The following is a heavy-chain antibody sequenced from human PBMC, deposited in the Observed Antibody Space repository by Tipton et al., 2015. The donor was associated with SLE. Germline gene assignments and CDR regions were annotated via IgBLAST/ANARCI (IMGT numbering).Heavy chain of an antibody. D-gene: IGHD6-25*01. J-gene: IGHJ2*01. V-gene: IGHV4-59*01. CDR1: DVSISNYY. Sequence: TLSLTCYVTDVSISNYYWTWIRQPPGRGLEWIAYVYYSGTTNYNPSLKSRVTISVDTSKNQFSLNLSSVTAADTAVYYCARGMGSGYYGGYFDLWGRGTLVTVSS. CDR2: VYYSGTT. CDR3: ARGMGSGYYGGYFDL.